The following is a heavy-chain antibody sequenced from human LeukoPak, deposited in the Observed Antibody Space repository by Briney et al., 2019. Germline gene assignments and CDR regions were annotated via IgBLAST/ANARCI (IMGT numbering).Heavy chain of an antibody. V-gene: IGHV1-18*01. CDR3: ARDVQLDIVVVPAARSAALGI. CDR2: ISAYNGNT. D-gene: IGHD2-2*01. Sequence: ASVKVSCKASGYTFTSYGISWVRQAPGQGLEWMGWISAYNGNTNYAQKLQGRVTMTTDTSTSTAYMELRSLRSDDTAVYYCARDVQLDIVVVPAARSAALGIWGQGTMVTVSS. CDR1: GYTFTSYG. J-gene: IGHJ3*02.